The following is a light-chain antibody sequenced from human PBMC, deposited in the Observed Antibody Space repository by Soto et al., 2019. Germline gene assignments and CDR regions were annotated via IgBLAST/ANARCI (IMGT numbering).Light chain of an antibody. CDR1: TGPVTSGYY. V-gene: IGLV7-43*01. Sequence: QAVVTQEPSLTVSPGGTVTLTCASSTGPVTSGYYPNWFQQKPVQAPRPLIYSTTNEHSWTPARFSGSLLGGKAALTLSGVLPEDEAEYYCLLYYGSPQPNWVFGGATQLTVL. CDR3: LLYYGSPQPNWV. CDR2: STT. J-gene: IGLJ3*02.